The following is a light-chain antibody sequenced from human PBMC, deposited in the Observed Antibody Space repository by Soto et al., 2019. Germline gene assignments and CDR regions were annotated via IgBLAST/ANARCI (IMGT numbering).Light chain of an antibody. Sequence: QSALTQPASVSGSPGQSITISCTGTSSDVGGYNYVSWYQQHPGKAPKLMIYDVSNRPSGVSNRFSGSKSGNTASLTISGLQAEDEDDYYCSSYTSSSTLLDVFGTGTKVTVL. V-gene: IGLV2-14*01. CDR3: SSYTSSSTLLDV. CDR1: SSDVGGYNY. CDR2: DVS. J-gene: IGLJ1*01.